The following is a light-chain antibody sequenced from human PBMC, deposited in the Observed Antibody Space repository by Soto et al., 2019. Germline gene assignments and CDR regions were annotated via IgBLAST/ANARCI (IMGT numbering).Light chain of an antibody. CDR3: QQYNNLPIT. CDR2: HAS. CDR1: QDINNY. J-gene: IGKJ5*01. V-gene: IGKV1-33*01. Sequence: DIQMTQSPSSLSASVGDRVTITCQASQDINNYLNWYQQKPGKAPKLLIYHASNLETGVPSRFSGSGSGTDFTFTISSLQPEDTATYYCQQYNNLPITFGQGTRLEIK.